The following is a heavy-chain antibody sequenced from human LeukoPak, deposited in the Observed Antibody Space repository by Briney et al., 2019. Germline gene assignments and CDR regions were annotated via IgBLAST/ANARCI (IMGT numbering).Heavy chain of an antibody. Sequence: GRSLRLSCAASGFTFSSYGMHWVRQAPGKGLEWVAVISYDGSNKYYADSVKGRFTISRDNSKNTLYLQMNRLRAEDTAVYYCAEDRGSGSYYGSDYWGQGTLVTVSS. J-gene: IGHJ4*02. V-gene: IGHV3-30*18. CDR3: AEDRGSGSYYGSDY. D-gene: IGHD3-10*01. CDR2: ISYDGSNK. CDR1: GFTFSSYG.